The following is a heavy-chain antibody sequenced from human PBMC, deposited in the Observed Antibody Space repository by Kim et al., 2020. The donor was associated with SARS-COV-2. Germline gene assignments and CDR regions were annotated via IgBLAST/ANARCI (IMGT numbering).Heavy chain of an antibody. CDR3: ANTPPRGNAFDI. CDR2: ISYDGSNK. J-gene: IGHJ3*02. D-gene: IGHD2-15*01. V-gene: IGHV3-33*05. Sequence: GGSLRLSCAASGFTFSSYGMHLVRQAPGKGLEWVAVISYDGSNKYYADSVKGRFTISRDNSKNTLYLQMNSLRAEDTAVYYCANTPPRGNAFDIWGQGTMVTVSS. CDR1: GFTFSSYG.